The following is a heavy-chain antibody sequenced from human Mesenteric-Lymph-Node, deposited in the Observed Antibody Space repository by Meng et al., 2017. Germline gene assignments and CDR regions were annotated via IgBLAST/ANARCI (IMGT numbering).Heavy chain of an antibody. Sequence: GESLKISCAASGFTFSSYAMSWVRQAPGKGLEWVSAISGSGGSTYYADSVKGRFTISRDNSKNTLYLQMNSLRAEDTAVYYCAKDRVFVYNSDWFSFDYWGQGTLVTVSS. CDR3: AKDRVFVYNSDWFSFDY. V-gene: IGHV3-23*01. CDR2: ISGSGGST. CDR1: GFTFSSYA. D-gene: IGHD6-19*01. J-gene: IGHJ4*02.